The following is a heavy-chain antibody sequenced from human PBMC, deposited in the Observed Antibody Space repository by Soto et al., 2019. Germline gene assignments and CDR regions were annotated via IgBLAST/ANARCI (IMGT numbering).Heavy chain of an antibody. CDR2: IIPIFGTP. V-gene: IGHV1-69*12. Sequence: QVQLVQSGAEVKKPGSSVKVSCKASGGTFSSYAISWVRQAPGQGLEWMGGIIPIFGTPNYAQKFQGRVTITADESTSTAYLGLSSLRSEDTAVYYCASSSKDYYYYGMDVWGQGTTVTVSS. J-gene: IGHJ6*02. CDR1: GGTFSSYA. CDR3: ASSSKDYYYYGMDV. D-gene: IGHD6-13*01.